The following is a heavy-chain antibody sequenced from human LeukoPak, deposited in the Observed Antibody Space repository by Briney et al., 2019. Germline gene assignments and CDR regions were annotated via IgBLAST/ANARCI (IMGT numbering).Heavy chain of an antibody. D-gene: IGHD3-3*02. Sequence: GGSLRLSCAASGFTVSTNYMNWVRQAPGKGLEWVSILYSGSDTYYADSVEGRSIISRDSSKNTLSLQMNDLRAEDTAVYYCARVGDHFHWYLDLWGRGTLVTVSS. CDR1: GFTVSTNY. CDR3: ARVGDHFHWYLDL. J-gene: IGHJ2*01. CDR2: LYSGSDT. V-gene: IGHV3-53*01.